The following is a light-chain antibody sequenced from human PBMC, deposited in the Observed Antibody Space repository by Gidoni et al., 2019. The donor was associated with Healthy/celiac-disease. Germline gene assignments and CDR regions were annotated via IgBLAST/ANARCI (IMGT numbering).Light chain of an antibody. CDR2: EVS. J-gene: IGLJ2*01. CDR1: SSDVGSYNL. V-gene: IGLV2-23*02. Sequence: QSALTQPASVSGSPGQSITISCTGTSSDVGSYNLVSWYHQHPGKAPKLIIYEVSKRPSGVSNRFSGSKSGNTASLTISGLQAEDEADYYCCSYAGSSTLVFGGGTKL. CDR3: CSYAGSSTLV.